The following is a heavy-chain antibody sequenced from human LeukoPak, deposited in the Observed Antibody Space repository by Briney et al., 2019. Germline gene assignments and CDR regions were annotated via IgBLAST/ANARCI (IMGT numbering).Heavy chain of an antibody. CDR2: IHHSGST. CDR1: GGFFSGYY. Sequence: SHTLSLTCAVYGGFFSGYYWSWIRQPPGKGLEWIGEIHHSGSTNYNPSLKSRVTISVDTSKNQFSLKVSSVTAADTAVYYCARVRSQHYYGSGSYYRILDYWGQGTRVTVSA. CDR3: ARVRSQHYYGSGSYYRILDY. J-gene: IGHJ4*02. V-gene: IGHV4-34*01. D-gene: IGHD3-10*01.